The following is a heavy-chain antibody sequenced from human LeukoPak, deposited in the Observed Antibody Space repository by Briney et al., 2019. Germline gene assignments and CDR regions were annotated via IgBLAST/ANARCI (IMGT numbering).Heavy chain of an antibody. V-gene: IGHV3-48*01. CDR2: ISRSGSST. D-gene: IGHD2/OR15-2a*01. Sequence: PGGSLRLSCAASGFTISRYNMNWVRQAPGKGLEWLSYISRSGSSTYYADSVQGRVAISRDDAKNSLYLQMNTLRAEDTGVYYCTRAPAKDGDFDLFYFYCYGMDACGQGNTVSVSS. CDR1: GFTISRYN. J-gene: IGHJ6*02. CDR3: TRAPAKDGDFDLFYFYCYGMDA.